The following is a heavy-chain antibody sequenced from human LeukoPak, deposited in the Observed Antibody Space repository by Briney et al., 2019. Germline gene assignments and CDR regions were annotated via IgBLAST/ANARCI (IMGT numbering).Heavy chain of an antibody. CDR1: GYFVSSGYY. D-gene: IGHD6-19*01. CDR2: IYNTGST. J-gene: IGHJ4*02. Sequence: SETLSLTCGVSGYFVSSGYYWGWIRQPPGKGLEWIGNIYNTGSTYYNPSLKSRVTISVDTSINQFSLKLSSVTSADTAVYYCASRITVTNALSFDYWGQGSLVIVSS. CDR3: ASRITVTNALSFDY. V-gene: IGHV4-38-2*01.